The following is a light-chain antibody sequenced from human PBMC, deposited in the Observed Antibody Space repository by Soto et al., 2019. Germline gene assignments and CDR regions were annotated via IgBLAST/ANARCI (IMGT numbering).Light chain of an antibody. CDR1: QSVSSSY. J-gene: IGKJ1*01. V-gene: IGKV3-15*01. CDR3: HQYHNWT. Sequence: EIVLTQSPVTLSLSPGDRATLSCRASQSVSSSYLAWYQQRPGQAPRLLIYDASTRATGIPARFSGRGSGTEFALTISSLQSEDFAVYSCHQYHNWTFGQGTKVDIK. CDR2: DAS.